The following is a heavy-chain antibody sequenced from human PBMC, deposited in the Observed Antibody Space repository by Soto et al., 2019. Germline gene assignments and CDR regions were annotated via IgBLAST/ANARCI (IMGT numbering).Heavy chain of an antibody. V-gene: IGHV1-46*01. Sequence: QVQLVQSGAEVKKPGASVKVSCKTSGYIFTAYSMHWVRQAPGQGLAWMGVVNPSGGSAHYAQSFEGRVPLTRDTSTSTFYMELSSLGSEDTAVYYCAREENCRGGTCYSEYFHHWGQGTLVTDSS. CDR2: VNPSGGSA. CDR1: GYIFTAYS. J-gene: IGHJ1*01. CDR3: AREENCRGGTCYSEYFHH. D-gene: IGHD2-15*01.